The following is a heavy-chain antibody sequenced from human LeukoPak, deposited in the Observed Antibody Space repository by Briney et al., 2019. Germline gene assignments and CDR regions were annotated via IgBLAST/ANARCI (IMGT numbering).Heavy chain of an antibody. V-gene: IGHV5-51*01. CDR3: ARHIWLGGSSDAFDI. D-gene: IGHD2-15*01. CDR2: IYPGDSDT. Sequence: GESLKISCKGSGYSFTSYWIGWVRQMPGKGLEWMGIIYPGDSDTRYSPSFQGQVTISADKSISTAYLQWSSLKASDTAMYYCARHIWLGGSSDAFDIWGQGTMVTVSS. J-gene: IGHJ3*02. CDR1: GYSFTSYW.